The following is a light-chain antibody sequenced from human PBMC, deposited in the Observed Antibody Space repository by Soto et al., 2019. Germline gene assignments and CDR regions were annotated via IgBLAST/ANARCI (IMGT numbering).Light chain of an antibody. J-gene: IGLJ3*02. V-gene: IGLV1-47*02. CDR2: NNN. Sequence: QSVVTQAPSVSGTPGQRVTISCSGSSSNIESNWVYWYQQLPGTAPKLLIYNNNQRPSVVPDRFSGAKSGTSASLAITGLRTDDEADYYHATSDNDLYTPMFGGGTKLTVL. CDR1: SSNIESNW. CDR3: ATSDNDLYTPM.